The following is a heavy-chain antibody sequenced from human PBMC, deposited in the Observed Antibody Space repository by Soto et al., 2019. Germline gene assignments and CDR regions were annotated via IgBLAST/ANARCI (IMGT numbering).Heavy chain of an antibody. CDR1: GFTFSSYS. D-gene: IGHD5-12*01. J-gene: IGHJ6*02. CDR3: ARERGYSGYDYDYYYYYGMDV. Sequence: EVQLVESGGGLVKPGGSLRLSCAASGFTFSSYSMNWVRQAPGKGLEWVSSISSSSSYIYYADSVKGRFTISRDNAKNSLYLQMNSLRAEDTAVYYCARERGYSGYDYDYYYYYGMDVWGQGTTVTVSS. CDR2: ISSSSSYI. V-gene: IGHV3-21*01.